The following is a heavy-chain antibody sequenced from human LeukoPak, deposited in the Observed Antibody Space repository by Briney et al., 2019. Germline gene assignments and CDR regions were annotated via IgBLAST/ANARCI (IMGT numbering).Heavy chain of an antibody. D-gene: IGHD4-23*01. Sequence: ASVKVSCKASGFTFTSSVMQWVRQARGQRLEWIGWIVVGSGNTNYAQKFQERVTITRDMSTSTAYMELSSLRSEDTAVYYCAAFYGGNSEASSRWGQGTLVTVSS. J-gene: IGHJ4*02. CDR1: GFTFTSSV. CDR2: IVVGSGNT. CDR3: AAFYGGNSEASSR. V-gene: IGHV1-58*02.